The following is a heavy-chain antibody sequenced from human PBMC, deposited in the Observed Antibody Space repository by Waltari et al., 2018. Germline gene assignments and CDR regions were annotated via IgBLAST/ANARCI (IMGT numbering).Heavy chain of an antibody. D-gene: IGHD3-16*01. V-gene: IGHV4-59*08. Sequence: QVQLQESGPGLVKPSETLSLRCTVSGGSIRSDNWSWLRQPPGRGLEWIGYIYQSGSTNYNPSLKSRVTISKDMSKNQLSLTLTSVTAADTAIYYCARRFDYDCFDPWGQGTLVTVSS. CDR2: IYQSGST. CDR3: ARRFDYDCFDP. CDR1: GGSIRSDN. J-gene: IGHJ5*02.